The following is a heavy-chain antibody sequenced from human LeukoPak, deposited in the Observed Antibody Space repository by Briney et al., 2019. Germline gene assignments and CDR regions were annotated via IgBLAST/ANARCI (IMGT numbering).Heavy chain of an antibody. D-gene: IGHD6-13*01. CDR1: GFTFSSYA. CDR3: ANLPTHSSSWYYYYGMDV. CDR2: ISGSGGST. V-gene: IGHV3-23*01. Sequence: GGSLRLSCAASGFTFSSYAMSWVRQAPGKGLEWVSAISGSGGSTYYADSVKGRFTISRDNSKNTLYLQMNSLRAEDTAVYYCANLPTHSSSWYYYYGMDVWGQGTTVTVSS. J-gene: IGHJ6*02.